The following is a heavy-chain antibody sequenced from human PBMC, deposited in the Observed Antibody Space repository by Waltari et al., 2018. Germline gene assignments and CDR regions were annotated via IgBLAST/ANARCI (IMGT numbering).Heavy chain of an antibody. V-gene: IGHV4-4*08. D-gene: IGHD5-18*01. CDR1: GSSFNYYY. J-gene: IGHJ4*02. CDR3: ARGHVTTAMVNFNS. CDR2: IYSNGLT. Sequence: QVQLQESGPGLLKPSETLSLTCSVSGSSFNYYYWSWIRQTPGRGLDWLGYIYSNGLTTSNPSLKSRVDISLDTSRNQFSLKLRTVSAADTAVYFCARGHVTTAMVNFNSWGQGILVTVSS.